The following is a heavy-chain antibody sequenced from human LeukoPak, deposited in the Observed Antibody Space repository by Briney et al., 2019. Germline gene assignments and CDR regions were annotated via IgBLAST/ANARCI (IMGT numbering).Heavy chain of an antibody. D-gene: IGHD3-10*01. J-gene: IGHJ4*02. Sequence: GESLKISCKGSGYSFTTYWIGWVRQMPGKGLEWVGIIYPGDSDTRYSPSFQGQVTISADKSISTAYLQWSSLKASDTAMYYCARRATMVRGIINPSDYWGQGTLVTVSS. CDR2: IYPGDSDT. V-gene: IGHV5-51*01. CDR3: ARRATMVRGIINPSDY. CDR1: GYSFTTYW.